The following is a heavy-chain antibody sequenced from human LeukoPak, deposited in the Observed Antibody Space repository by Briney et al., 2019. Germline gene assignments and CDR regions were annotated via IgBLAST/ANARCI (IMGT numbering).Heavy chain of an antibody. CDR1: GFNVSSNY. V-gene: IGHV3-53*01. CDR3: ARPGGEIAAAAKSGYYFDY. Sequence: GGSLRLSCAASGFNVSSNYMSWVRQAPGKGLEWVSVIYSGGNTYYGDPVKGRFTIFRDKPKNALYLQMNSLRAEDTAVYYCARPGGEIAAAAKSGYYFDYWGQGTLVTVSS. CDR2: IYSGGNT. J-gene: IGHJ4*02. D-gene: IGHD6-13*01.